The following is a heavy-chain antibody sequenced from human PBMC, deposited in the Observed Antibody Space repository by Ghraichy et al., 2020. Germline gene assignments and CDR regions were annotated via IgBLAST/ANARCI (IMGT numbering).Heavy chain of an antibody. V-gene: IGHV1-24*01. CDR1: GYTLTELS. J-gene: IGHJ6*02. CDR2: FDPEDGET. D-gene: IGHD5-18*01. Sequence: ASVKVSCKVSGYTLTELSMHWVRQAPGKGLEWMGGFDPEDGETIYAQKFQGRVTMTEDTSTDTAYMELSSLRSEDTAVYYCATPDPTIIQLWQGGYYYYYGMDVWGQGTTVTVSS. CDR3: ATPDPTIIQLWQGGYYYYYGMDV.